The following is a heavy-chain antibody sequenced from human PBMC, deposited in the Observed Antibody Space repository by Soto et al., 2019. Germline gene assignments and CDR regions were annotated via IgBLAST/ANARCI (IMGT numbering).Heavy chain of an antibody. CDR3: ARGPYGSGSPIAPYYFDY. V-gene: IGHV3-13*01. CDR1: GFTFSSYD. CDR2: IGTAGDT. Sequence: EVQLVESGGGLVQPGGSLRLSCAASGFTFSSYDMHWVRQATGKGLEWVSAIGTAGDTYYPGSVKGRFTIFRENAKNSLYLQMNNLRAGDTAVYYCARGPYGSGSPIAPYYFDYWGQGTLVTVSS. J-gene: IGHJ4*02. D-gene: IGHD3-10*01.